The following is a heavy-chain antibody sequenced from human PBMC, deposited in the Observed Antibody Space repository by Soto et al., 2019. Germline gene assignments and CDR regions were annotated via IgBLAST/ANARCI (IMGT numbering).Heavy chain of an antibody. J-gene: IGHJ5*02. CDR1: GGTFSRHA. CDR2: IIPMFGTT. Sequence: ASVKVSCKTSGGTFSRHAINWVRQAPGQGLEWMGGIIPMFGTTNYAQKFKGRVTISADESTSTAYMELSSLRSEDAAVYYCARAAIHGSSWYFWFDPCGQGTLVTVSS. CDR3: ARAAIHGSSWYFWFDP. D-gene: IGHD6-13*01. V-gene: IGHV1-69*13.